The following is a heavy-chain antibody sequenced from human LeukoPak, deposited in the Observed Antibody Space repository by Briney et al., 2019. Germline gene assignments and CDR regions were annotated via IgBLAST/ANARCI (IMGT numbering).Heavy chain of an antibody. CDR3: ARVPVRERRNNYYYGMDV. Sequence: PSETLSLTCTVSGGSISSGSYFWSWIRQPAGKGLEWIGRIYTSGSTNYNPSLKSRVTMSVDTSNNQFSLNLSSVTAADTAVYYCARVPVRERRNNYYYGMDVWGQGTTVTVSS. CDR1: GGSISSGSYF. V-gene: IGHV4-61*02. D-gene: IGHD1-1*01. CDR2: IYTSGST. J-gene: IGHJ6*02.